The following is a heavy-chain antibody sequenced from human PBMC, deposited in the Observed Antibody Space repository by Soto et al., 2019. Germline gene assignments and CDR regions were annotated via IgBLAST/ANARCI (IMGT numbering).Heavy chain of an antibody. V-gene: IGHV1-18*01. D-gene: IGHD3-22*01. CDR3: ARHYYDSSGYTFLYVPDPYFPH. CDR2: ISAYNGNT. J-gene: IGHJ1*01. CDR1: GYPFTHYG. Sequence: ASVKVSCKSSGYPFTHYGITWIRQAPGQRLEWMGWISAYNGNTNYAQKLQGRVTMTTDTSTSTAYMELRSLRSDDTAVYYCARHYYDSSGYTFLYVPDPYFPHWGQGTLVTVSS.